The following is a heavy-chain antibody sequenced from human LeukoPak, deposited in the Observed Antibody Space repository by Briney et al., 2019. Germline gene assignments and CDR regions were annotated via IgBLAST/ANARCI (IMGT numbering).Heavy chain of an antibody. V-gene: IGHV3-49*03. D-gene: IGHD5-12*01. CDR2: IRSKAYGGTR. Sequence: GGSLRLSCTASGFTFGDYTMSWFRQAPGRGLVWVGFIRSKAYGGTREYAASVKGRFNSSRDESKSIGYPQTNSLQSEDTAVYYCSRGAYGYFQHWGQGPLVTVSS. CDR3: SRGAYGYFQH. CDR1: GFTFGDYT. J-gene: IGHJ1*01.